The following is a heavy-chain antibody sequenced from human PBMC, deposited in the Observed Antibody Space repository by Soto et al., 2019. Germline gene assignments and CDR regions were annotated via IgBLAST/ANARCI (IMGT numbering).Heavy chain of an antibody. CDR1: GFTFSSYG. CDR2: IWYDGSNK. V-gene: IGHV3-33*01. Sequence: QVQLVESGGGVVQPGRSLRLSCAASGFTFSSYGMHWVRQAPGKGLEWVAVIWYDGSNKYYADSVKGRFTISRDNSKNTLYLQMNSLRAEDTAVYYCARGSAVVTPIYYYYGMDVWGQGTTVTVSS. CDR3: ARGSAVVTPIYYYYGMDV. D-gene: IGHD2-21*02. J-gene: IGHJ6*02.